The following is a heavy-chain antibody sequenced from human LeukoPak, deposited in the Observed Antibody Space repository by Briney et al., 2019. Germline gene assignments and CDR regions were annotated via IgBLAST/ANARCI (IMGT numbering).Heavy chain of an antibody. Sequence: GGSLRLSCAASGFTVSNNYMSWVRQAPGKGLEWVAFIRYDGSNKYYADSVKGRFTISRDNSKNTLYLQMNSLRAEDTAVYYCAKGWGYYDSSGYFDYWGQGTLVTVSS. CDR2: IRYDGSNK. CDR1: GFTVSNNY. D-gene: IGHD3-22*01. J-gene: IGHJ4*02. V-gene: IGHV3-30*02. CDR3: AKGWGYYDSSGYFDY.